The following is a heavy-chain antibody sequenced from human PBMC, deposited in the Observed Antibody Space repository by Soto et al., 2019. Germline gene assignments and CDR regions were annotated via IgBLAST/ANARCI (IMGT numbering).Heavy chain of an antibody. CDR1: GDSISNSDYY. CDR2: IFYSGNT. Sequence: QLQLQESGPRLVKPSETLSLTCTVSGDSISNSDYYWGWIRQPPGQGLEWIGHIFYSGNTYHNPSLESRVAISVDTSKNQFSLKLSSLTAADTAVYYCARHSVRFSGIFDYWGQGTLVTVSS. V-gene: IGHV4-39*01. J-gene: IGHJ4*02. CDR3: ARHSVRFSGIFDY. D-gene: IGHD5-12*01.